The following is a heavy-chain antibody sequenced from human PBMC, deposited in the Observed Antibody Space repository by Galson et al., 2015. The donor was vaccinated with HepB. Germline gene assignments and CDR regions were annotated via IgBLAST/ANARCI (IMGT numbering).Heavy chain of an antibody. CDR2: ISGSGGST. J-gene: IGHJ4*02. Sequence: SLRLSCAASGFTFSSYAMSWVRQAPGKGLEWVSAISGSGGSTYYADSVKGRFTISRDNSKNTLYLQMNSLRAEDTAVYYCVKDPSNWNYEDSYFDYWGQGTLVTVSS. CDR3: VKDPSNWNYEDSYFDY. D-gene: IGHD1-7*01. CDR1: GFTFSSYA. V-gene: IGHV3-23*01.